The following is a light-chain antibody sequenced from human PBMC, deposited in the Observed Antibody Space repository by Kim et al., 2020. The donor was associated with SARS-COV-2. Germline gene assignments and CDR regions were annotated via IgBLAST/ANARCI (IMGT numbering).Light chain of an antibody. V-gene: IGKV3-11*01. J-gene: IGKJ4*01. CDR1: QRVSTY. CDR3: QQRDNWPLT. CDR2: DAS. Sequence: DIVLTQSPATLSLSPGERVTLSCRASQRVSTYLAWYQQKPGQAPSLLVYDASNRATGIPARFSGSGSGTDFTLTISSLEPEDLAVYYCQQRDNWPLTFGGGTKVEI.